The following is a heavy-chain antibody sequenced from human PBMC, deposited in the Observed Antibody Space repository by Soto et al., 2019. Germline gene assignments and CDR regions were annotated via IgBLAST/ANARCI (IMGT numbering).Heavy chain of an antibody. J-gene: IGHJ4*02. CDR2: IYYRGST. Sequence: SETLSLTCTVSGGSISSYYWSWIRQPPGKGLEWIGYIYYRGSTNYNPSLKSRVTISVDTSKNQFSLKLSSVTAADTAVYYCALYSLRGIPNELDYWGQGTLVTVSS. CDR3: ALYSLRGIPNELDY. CDR1: GGSISSYY. D-gene: IGHD6-13*01. V-gene: IGHV4-59*01.